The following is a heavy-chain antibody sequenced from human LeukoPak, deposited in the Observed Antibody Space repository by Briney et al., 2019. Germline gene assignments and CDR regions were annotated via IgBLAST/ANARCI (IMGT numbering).Heavy chain of an antibody. CDR1: EYTFTDYY. V-gene: IGHV1-2*02. D-gene: IGHD5-18*01. CDR3: ARGVYNYGHDH. J-gene: IGHJ4*02. CDR2: INPNNGGT. Sequence: ASEKVSCKPSEYTFTDYYIHWVRQATGPGNDWRGWINPNNGGTNYAQMFQGRVTMTRDTSISTADRELTRLRSDDTAVYYCARGVYNYGHDHSGQGNLVTVSS.